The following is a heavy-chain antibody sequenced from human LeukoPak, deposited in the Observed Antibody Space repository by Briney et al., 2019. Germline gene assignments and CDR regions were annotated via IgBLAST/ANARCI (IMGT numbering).Heavy chain of an antibody. D-gene: IGHD3-10*01. J-gene: IGHJ4*02. Sequence: GGSLRLSCAASGFTFSSYWMHWVRQAPGKGLVWVSRINSDGSSTSYADSVKGRFTISRDNAKNTLYLQMNSLRAEDTAVYYCARGRVKEWFGELRPIDYWGQGTLVTVSS. CDR3: ARGRVKEWFGELRPIDY. CDR1: GFTFSSYW. CDR2: INSDGSST. V-gene: IGHV3-74*01.